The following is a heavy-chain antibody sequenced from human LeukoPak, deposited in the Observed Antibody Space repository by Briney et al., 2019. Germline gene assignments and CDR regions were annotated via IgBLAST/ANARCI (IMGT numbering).Heavy chain of an antibody. Sequence: SETLSLTCAVSGGSISSSNWWSWVRQPPGKGLEWIGEIYHSGSTNYNPSLKSRVTISVDTSKNQFSLKLSSVTAADTAVYYCARHPREVSAGPYYYYMDVWGKGTTVTVSS. J-gene: IGHJ6*03. D-gene: IGHD6-13*01. CDR1: GGSISSSNW. CDR2: IYHSGST. CDR3: ARHPREVSAGPYYYYMDV. V-gene: IGHV4-4*02.